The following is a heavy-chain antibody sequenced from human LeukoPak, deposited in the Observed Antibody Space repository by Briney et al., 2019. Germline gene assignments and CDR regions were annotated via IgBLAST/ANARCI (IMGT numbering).Heavy chain of an antibody. D-gene: IGHD6-13*01. V-gene: IGHV3-21*01. J-gene: IGHJ4*02. Sequence: GRSLRLSCAASGFTFSTYSMNWVRQAPGKGLECVSSISSSSSHIYYAESVKGRFTMSRDNAKNSLYLQMNSLRAEDTAVYYCARGRSSSHNYYFDYWGQGTLVTVSS. CDR3: ARGRSSSHNYYFDY. CDR2: ISSSSSHI. CDR1: GFTFSTYS.